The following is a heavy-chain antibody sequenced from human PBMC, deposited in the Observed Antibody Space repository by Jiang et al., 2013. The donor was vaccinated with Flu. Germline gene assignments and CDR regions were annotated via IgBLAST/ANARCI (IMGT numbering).Heavy chain of an antibody. CDR2: INHSGST. J-gene: IGHJ3*02. CDR1: GGSFSGYY. Sequence: VKPSETLSLTCAVYGGSFSGYYWSWIRQPPGKGLEWIGEINHSGSTNYNPSLKSRVTISVDTSKNQFSLKLSSVTAADTAVYYCARKETVVKRPRFDIWGQGTMVTVSS. D-gene: IGHD4-23*01. CDR3: ARKETVVKRPRFDI. V-gene: IGHV4-34*01.